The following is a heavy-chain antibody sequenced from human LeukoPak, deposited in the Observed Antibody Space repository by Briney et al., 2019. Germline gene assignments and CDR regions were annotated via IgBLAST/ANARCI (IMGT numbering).Heavy chain of an antibody. D-gene: IGHD3-10*01. J-gene: IGHJ4*02. Sequence: PSETLCLTCTVSGGSISSSSYYWGWIRQPPGKGLGWNGCIYYSGRTYSNPSLKSRVTISVDTSKNQFSLKLSSVTAADTAVYYCARHSGAPYYIDYWGQGTLVTVSS. CDR2: IYYSGRT. V-gene: IGHV4-39*01. CDR3: ARHSGAPYYIDY. CDR1: GGSISSSSYY.